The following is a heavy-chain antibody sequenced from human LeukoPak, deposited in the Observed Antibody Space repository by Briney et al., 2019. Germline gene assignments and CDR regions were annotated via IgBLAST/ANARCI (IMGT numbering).Heavy chain of an antibody. Sequence: SETLSFTGTVSGGSISSYYWSWIRQPPGKGLEWIGYIYYSGSTNYNPSLKSRVTISVDTSKNQFSLKLSSVTAADTAVYYCARMRYSSGWYLVFDYWGQGTLVTVSS. CDR1: GGSISSYY. J-gene: IGHJ4*02. V-gene: IGHV4-59*01. CDR2: IYYSGST. CDR3: ARMRYSSGWYLVFDY. D-gene: IGHD6-19*01.